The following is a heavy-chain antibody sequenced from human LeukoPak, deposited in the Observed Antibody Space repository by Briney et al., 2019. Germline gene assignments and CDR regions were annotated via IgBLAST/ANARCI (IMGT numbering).Heavy chain of an antibody. CDR1: GYSFTSYW. CDR3: ASQAGTTYYYYYYMDV. J-gene: IGHJ6*03. D-gene: IGHD1-1*01. CDR2: IYPGDSDT. Sequence: GESLKIPRKGSGYSFTSYWNGWVRQIPGKGVEGMGIIYPGDSDTRYSPSFQGQVTISADKSISTAYLQWSSLKASDTAMYYCASQAGTTYYYYYYMDVWGKGTTVTVSS. V-gene: IGHV5-51*01.